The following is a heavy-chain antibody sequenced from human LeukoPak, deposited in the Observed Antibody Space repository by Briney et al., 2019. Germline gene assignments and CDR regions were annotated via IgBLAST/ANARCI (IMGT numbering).Heavy chain of an antibody. V-gene: IGHV4-59*01. CDR2: IYYSGST. J-gene: IGHJ4*02. CDR1: GGSISSYY. Sequence: SETLSLTWTVSGGSISSYYWSWIRQPPGKGLEWIGYIYYSGSTNYNPSLKSRVTISVDTSKNQFSLKLSSVTAADTAVYYCAGGQNYIPYWGQGTLVTVSS. D-gene: IGHD1-7*01. CDR3: AGGQNYIPY.